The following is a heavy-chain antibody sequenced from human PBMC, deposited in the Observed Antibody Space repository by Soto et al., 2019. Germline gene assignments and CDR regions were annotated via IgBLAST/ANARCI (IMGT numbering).Heavy chain of an antibody. J-gene: IGHJ4*02. V-gene: IGHV3-23*01. Sequence: GGSLRLFCAASGFTFSNYALNWVRQAPGKGLEWVSSISGSGDTTYYADSVKGRFTISRDNSKNTLYLQMNSLRVEDTALYYCAKADYSYSWAPGDYWGQGTLVTVSS. D-gene: IGHD6-13*01. CDR1: GFTFSNYA. CDR3: AKADYSYSWAPGDY. CDR2: ISGSGDTT.